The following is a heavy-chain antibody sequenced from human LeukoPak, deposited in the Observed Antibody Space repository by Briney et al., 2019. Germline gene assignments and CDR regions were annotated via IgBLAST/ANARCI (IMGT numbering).Heavy chain of an antibody. Sequence: GESLKISCKASGYRFTTYWIGWVRQMPGKGLEWMGFIYPGDSETRYSPSFQGQVTISADKSISTAYLQWSSLKASDTAMYYCARQPVENLFDYWGQGTLVTVSS. J-gene: IGHJ4*02. D-gene: IGHD4-23*01. V-gene: IGHV5-51*01. CDR1: GYRFTTYW. CDR3: ARQPVENLFDY. CDR2: IYPGDSET.